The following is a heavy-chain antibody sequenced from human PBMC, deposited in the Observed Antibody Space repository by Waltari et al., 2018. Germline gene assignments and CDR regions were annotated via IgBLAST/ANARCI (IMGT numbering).Heavy chain of an antibody. J-gene: IGHJ4*02. CDR3: ARGGGDTVTAFDY. CDR2: IYTSGST. Sequence: QVQLQESGPGLVKPSETRSLTCTVSGGSISSYYWSWFRQPPGKGLEWIGYIYTSGSTNYNPSLKSRVTISVDTSKNQFSLKLSSVTAADTAVYYCARGGGDTVTAFDYWGQGTLVTVSS. D-gene: IGHD4-4*01. CDR1: GGSISSYY. V-gene: IGHV4-4*09.